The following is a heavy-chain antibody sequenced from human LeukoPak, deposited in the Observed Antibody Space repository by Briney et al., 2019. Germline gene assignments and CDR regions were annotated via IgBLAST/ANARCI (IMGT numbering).Heavy chain of an antibody. CDR2: ISSSSSYI. Sequence: GGSLRLSCAASGFTFSSYSMNWVRQAPGKGLEWVSSISSSSSYIYYADSVKGRFTISKDNAKNSLYLQMNSLRAEDTAVYYCARHYYYDSSGLYFDPWGQGTLVTVSS. CDR3: ARHYYYDSSGLYFDP. J-gene: IGHJ5*02. V-gene: IGHV3-21*01. CDR1: GFTFSSYS. D-gene: IGHD3-22*01.